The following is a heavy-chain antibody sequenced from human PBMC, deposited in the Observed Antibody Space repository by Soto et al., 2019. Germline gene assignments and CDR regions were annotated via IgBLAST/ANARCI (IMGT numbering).Heavy chain of an antibody. CDR3: AIPDPYYYYGMDV. V-gene: IGHV5-10-1*01. J-gene: IGHJ6*02. Sequence: PGESLKISCQGSGYSFTSYWISWVRQMPGKGLEWMGRIDPSDSYTNYSPSFQGHVTISADKSISTAYLQWSSLKASDTAMYYCAIPDPYYYYGMDVWGQGTTVTVSS. CDR1: GYSFTSYW. CDR2: IDPSDSYT.